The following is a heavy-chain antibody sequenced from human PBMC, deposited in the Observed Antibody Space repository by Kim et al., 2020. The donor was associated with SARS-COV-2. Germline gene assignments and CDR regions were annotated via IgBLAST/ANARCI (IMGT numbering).Heavy chain of an antibody. Sequence: ASVKVSCKTSGHTFTRDSIHWVRQAPGQRFEWMGGIDCGNGNAIYLHNFQGRVTFTRDTSASTGYMELSSLRSEDSAVYYCLGGYYFDYWGQGTLVTVSS. J-gene: IGHJ4*02. D-gene: IGHD2-15*01. CDR1: GHTFTRDS. CDR2: IDCGNGNA. V-gene: IGHV1-3*01. CDR3: LGGYYFDY.